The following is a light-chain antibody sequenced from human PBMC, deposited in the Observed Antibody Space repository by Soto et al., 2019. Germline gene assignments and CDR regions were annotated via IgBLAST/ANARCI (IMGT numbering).Light chain of an antibody. Sequence: QSVLTQPPSVSEAPRQRVTISCSGSSSNIGNNAVNWYQQLPGKAPKLLIYYDDLLPSGVSDRFSGSKSGTSASLAISWLQSEDEADYYCAAWDDSLNGYVFGTXTKVTVL. CDR3: AAWDDSLNGYV. V-gene: IGLV1-36*01. CDR2: YDD. CDR1: SSNIGNNA. J-gene: IGLJ1*01.